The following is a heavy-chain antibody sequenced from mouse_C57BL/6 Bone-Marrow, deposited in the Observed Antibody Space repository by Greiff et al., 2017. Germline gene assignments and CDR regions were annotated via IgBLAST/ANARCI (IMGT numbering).Heavy chain of an antibody. Sequence: VQLQQPGAELVKPGASVKMSCKASGYTFTSYWITWVKQRPGQGLEWIGDIYPGSGSTNYNEKFKSKATLTVDTSSSTAYMKLSSLTSEDSAVYYCARDGYDGAWFAYWGQGTLVTVSA. V-gene: IGHV1-55*01. CDR3: ARDGYDGAWFAY. CDR2: IYPGSGST. CDR1: GYTFTSYW. J-gene: IGHJ3*01. D-gene: IGHD2-2*01.